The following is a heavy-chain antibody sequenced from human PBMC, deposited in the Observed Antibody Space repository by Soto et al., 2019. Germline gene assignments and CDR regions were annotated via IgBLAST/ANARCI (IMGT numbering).Heavy chain of an antibody. Sequence: SETLSLTCTVSGGSISSYYWSWIRQPPGKGLEWIGYIYYSGSTYYNPSLKSRVTISVDTSKNQFSLKLSSVTAADTAVYYCARDNSRGGDCFFDSWGQGTLVTVSS. CDR3: ARDNSRGGDCFFDS. V-gene: IGHV4-59*12. CDR1: GGSISSYY. D-gene: IGHD2-21*02. J-gene: IGHJ4*02. CDR2: IYYSGST.